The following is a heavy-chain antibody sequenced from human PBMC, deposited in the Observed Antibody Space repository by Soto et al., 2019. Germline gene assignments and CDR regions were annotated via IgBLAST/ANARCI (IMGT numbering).Heavy chain of an antibody. CDR3: ARHRWELLSSGNYYYYGMDV. CDR2: INWNGGST. CDR1: GFTFDDYG. J-gene: IGHJ6*02. Sequence: EVQLVESGGGVVRPGGSLRLSCAASGFTFDDYGMSWVRQAPGKGLEWVSGINWNGGSTGYADSVKGRFTISRDNANNSLSLQMNSLRAEDTALYSCARHRWELLSSGNYYYYGMDVWGQGTTVTVSS. V-gene: IGHV3-20*04. D-gene: IGHD1-26*01.